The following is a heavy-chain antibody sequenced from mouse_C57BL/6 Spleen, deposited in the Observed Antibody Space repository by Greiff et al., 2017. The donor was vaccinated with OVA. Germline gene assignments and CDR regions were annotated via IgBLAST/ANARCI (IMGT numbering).Heavy chain of an antibody. J-gene: IGHJ3*01. CDR1: GYTFTDYN. Sequence: VQLQQSGPELVKPGASVKMSCKASGYTFTDYNMHWVKQSHGKSLEWIGYINPNNGGTSYNQKFKGKATLTVNKSSSTAYMELRSLTSEDSAVYYCAPDGYYLAWFAYWGQGTLVTVSA. CDR2: INPNNGGT. D-gene: IGHD2-3*01. V-gene: IGHV1-22*01. CDR3: APDGYYLAWFAY.